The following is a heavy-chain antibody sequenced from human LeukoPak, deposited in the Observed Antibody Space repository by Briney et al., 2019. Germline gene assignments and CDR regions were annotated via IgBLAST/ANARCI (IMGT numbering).Heavy chain of an antibody. CDR3: ARGRLTVRGIRVPYYFDS. J-gene: IGHJ4*02. Sequence: PSETLSLTCTVSGGSVSSSSHYCGWIRQPPGKGLEWIGSITYIGSTYYNPSLSSRVTISADTSKNQFSLKLTSVTAADTAVYYCARGRLTVRGIRVPYYFDSWGQGTLVSVSS. D-gene: IGHD3-10*01. CDR1: GGSVSSSSHY. CDR2: ITYIGST. V-gene: IGHV4-39*07.